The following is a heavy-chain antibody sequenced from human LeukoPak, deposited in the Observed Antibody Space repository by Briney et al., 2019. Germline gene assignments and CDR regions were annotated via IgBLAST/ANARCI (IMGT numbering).Heavy chain of an antibody. D-gene: IGHD3-22*01. CDR3: ARQAHSSLYYFDY. J-gene: IGHJ4*02. Sequence: SETLSLTCTVSGGSISSYYWSWLRQPAGKGLEWIGRIYTSGSTNYNPSLKSRVTMSVDTSKNQFSLKLSSVTAADTAVYYCARQAHSSLYYFDYWGQGTLVTVSS. CDR2: IYTSGST. V-gene: IGHV4-4*07. CDR1: GGSISSYY.